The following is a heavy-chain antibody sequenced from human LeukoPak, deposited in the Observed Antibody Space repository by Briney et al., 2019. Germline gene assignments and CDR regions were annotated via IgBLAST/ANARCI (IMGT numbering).Heavy chain of an antibody. D-gene: IGHD3-22*01. CDR3: AREANSRGFGY. CDR2: IYYSGST. Sequence: SETLSLTCTVSGGSISSSSYYWGWIRQPPGKGLEWIGSIYYSGSTYYNPSLKSRVTISVDTSKNQFSLKLSSVTAADTAVYYCAREANSRGFGYWGQGTLVTVSS. CDR1: GGSISSSSYY. J-gene: IGHJ4*02. V-gene: IGHV4-39*07.